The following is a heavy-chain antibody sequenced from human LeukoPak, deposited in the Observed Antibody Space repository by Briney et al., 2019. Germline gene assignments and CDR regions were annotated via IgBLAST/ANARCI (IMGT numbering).Heavy chain of an antibody. CDR1: GGSISSGGYY. V-gene: IGHV4-31*03. J-gene: IGHJ4*02. Sequence: SETLSLTCTVSGGSISSGGYYWSWIRQHPGKGLEWIGYIYYSGSTYYNPSLKSRVTISVDTSKNQFSLKLSSVTAADTAVCYCARDARDYSKDYWGQGTLVTVSS. CDR3: ARDARDYSKDY. D-gene: IGHD4-11*01. CDR2: IYYSGST.